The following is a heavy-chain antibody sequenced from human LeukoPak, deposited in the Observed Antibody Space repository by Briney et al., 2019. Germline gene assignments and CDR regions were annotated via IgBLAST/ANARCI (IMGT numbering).Heavy chain of an antibody. CDR2: INYSGST. Sequence: SETLSLTCTVSGGSIRSSHYYWGWIRQPPGKGLEWIGSINYSGSTYYNPSLKSRVTISVDTSKNQSSLKLSSVTAADTAVYYCARQTTVTTPFDYWGQGTLVTVSS. J-gene: IGHJ4*02. CDR1: GGSIRSSHYY. CDR3: ARQTTVTTPFDY. D-gene: IGHD4-11*01. V-gene: IGHV4-39*01.